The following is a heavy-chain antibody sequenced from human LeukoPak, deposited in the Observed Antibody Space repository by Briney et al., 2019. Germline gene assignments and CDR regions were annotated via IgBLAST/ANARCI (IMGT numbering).Heavy chain of an antibody. V-gene: IGHV3-48*01. CDR1: GFTFSSYS. D-gene: IGHD1-26*01. Sequence: QTGGSLRLSCAASGFTFSSYSMNWVRQAPGKGLEWVSYISSSSSTIYYADSVKGRFTISRDNAKNSLYLQMTSLRAEDTAVYYCAKDRGIVGTTIPHWGQGTLVTVSS. CDR3: AKDRGIVGTTIPH. J-gene: IGHJ1*01. CDR2: ISSSSSTI.